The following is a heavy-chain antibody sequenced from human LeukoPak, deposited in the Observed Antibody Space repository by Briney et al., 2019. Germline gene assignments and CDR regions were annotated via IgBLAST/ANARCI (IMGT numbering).Heavy chain of an antibody. Sequence: ASVKVSCKVSGYTLTELSMHWVRQPPGKGLEWMGGFDPEHGETIYAQKFQGRLTVTEDTSTDTTYMELSSLRSEDTAMYYCATGELADTIDYWGQGTQVTVSS. V-gene: IGHV1-24*01. CDR3: ATGELADTIDY. J-gene: IGHJ4*02. CDR1: GYTLTELS. D-gene: IGHD1-1*01. CDR2: FDPEHGET.